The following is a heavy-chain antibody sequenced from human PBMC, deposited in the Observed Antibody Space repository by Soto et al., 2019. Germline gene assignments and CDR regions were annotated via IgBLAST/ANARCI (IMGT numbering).Heavy chain of an antibody. CDR1: GGSFGTYS. CDR3: ARDGFYTDGRGPRNDAFAY. D-gene: IGHD3-3*01. CDR2: IDYSGTT. J-gene: IGHJ4*02. V-gene: IGHV4-59*01. Sequence: QVQLQQSGPGLVKPSETLSLTCAVSGGSFGTYSWNWIRQAPGKGLEWIGKIDYSGTTGYNPSLKSRVTLSRDTAQNKVSLSLSSVTAADTAVYYSARDGFYTDGRGPRNDAFAYWGPGTLVTVSA.